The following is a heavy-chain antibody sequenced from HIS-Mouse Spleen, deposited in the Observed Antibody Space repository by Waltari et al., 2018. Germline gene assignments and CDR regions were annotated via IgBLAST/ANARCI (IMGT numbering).Heavy chain of an antibody. D-gene: IGHD6-19*01. CDR3: ARIAEGYSCGWYAFDY. CDR2: IDWDDDK. J-gene: IGHJ4*02. V-gene: IGHV2-70*15. Sequence: QVTLRESGPALVKPTQTLTLTCTFSGFSLSTSGMCVSWIRQPPGKALEWLARIDWDDDKYYSTSLKTRLTISKDTSKNQVVLTMTNMDPVDTATYYCARIAEGYSCGWYAFDYWGQGTLVTVSS. CDR1: GFSLSTSGMC.